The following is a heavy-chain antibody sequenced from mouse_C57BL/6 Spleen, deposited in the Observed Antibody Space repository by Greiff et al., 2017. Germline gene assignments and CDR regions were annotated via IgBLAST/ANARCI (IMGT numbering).Heavy chain of an antibody. CDR2: INPSTGGT. V-gene: IGHV1-42*01. CDR1: GYSFTGYY. CDR3: ARQLYGSSYVFAY. J-gene: IGHJ3*01. Sequence: VQLQQSGPELVKPGASVKISCKASGYSFTGYYMNWVKQSPEKSLEWIGEINPSTGGTTYNQKFKAKATLTVDKSSSTAYMQLKSLTSEDSAVYYCARQLYGSSYVFAYWGQGTLVTVSA. D-gene: IGHD1-1*01.